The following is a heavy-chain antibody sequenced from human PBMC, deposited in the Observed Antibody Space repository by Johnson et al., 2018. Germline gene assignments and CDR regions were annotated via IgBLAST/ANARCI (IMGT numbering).Heavy chain of an antibody. CDR2: LTWNSDDI. CDR3: AKATDSGMAAAGFQH. J-gene: IGHJ1*01. V-gene: IGHV3-9*01. D-gene: IGHD6-13*01. CDR1: GFAFDDYA. Sequence: VQLVESGGGLVQPGRSLRLSCAASGFAFDDYAMHWVRQAPGKGLEWVSGLTWNSDDIAYADSVKGRFPISMDNAKNSLYLQMSRLRTEDTAFYYCAKATDSGMAAAGFQHWGQGTLVTVSS.